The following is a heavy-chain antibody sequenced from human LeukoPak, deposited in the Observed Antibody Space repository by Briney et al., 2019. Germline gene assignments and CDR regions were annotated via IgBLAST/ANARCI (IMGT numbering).Heavy chain of an antibody. CDR1: GFTFSSYS. CDR3: ARDGAEKNFDY. CDR2: ISSSSSYI. Sequence: GGSLRLSCAASGFTFSSYSMNWVRQAPGKGLEWVSSISSSSSYIYYADSVKGRSTISRDNAKNSLYLQMNSLRAEDTAVYYCARDGAEKNFDYWGQGTLVTVSS. V-gene: IGHV3-21*01. D-gene: IGHD3-10*01. J-gene: IGHJ4*02.